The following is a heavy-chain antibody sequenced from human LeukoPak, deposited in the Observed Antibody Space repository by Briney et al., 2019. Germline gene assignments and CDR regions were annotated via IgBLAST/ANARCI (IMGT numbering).Heavy chain of an antibody. D-gene: IGHD2-2*01. Sequence: GGSLRLSCAASGFTFSSYEMNWVRQAPGKGLEWVSYISSSGSTIYYADSVKGRFTISRDNAKNSLYLQMNILRADDTAVYYCARSEGEYQLPENYFDYWGQGTLVTVSS. CDR3: ARSEGEYQLPENYFDY. V-gene: IGHV3-48*03. CDR2: ISSSGSTI. J-gene: IGHJ4*02. CDR1: GFTFSSYE.